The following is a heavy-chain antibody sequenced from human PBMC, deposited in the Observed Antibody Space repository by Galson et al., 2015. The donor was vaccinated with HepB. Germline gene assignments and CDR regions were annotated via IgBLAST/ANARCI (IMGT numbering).Heavy chain of an antibody. CDR2: IYWNDDK. D-gene: IGHD3-22*01. V-gene: IGHV2-5*01. J-gene: IGHJ4*02. Sequence: PALVKPTQTLTLTCTFSGFSLSTSGVGAGWIRQPPGKALEWLALIYWNDDKRYSPSLSSRLNITRDTSKNQVVLTMTNVDPVDTATYYCAHRIYDSSGERFDYWGQGTLVTVSS. CDR1: GFSLSTSGVG. CDR3: AHRIYDSSGERFDY.